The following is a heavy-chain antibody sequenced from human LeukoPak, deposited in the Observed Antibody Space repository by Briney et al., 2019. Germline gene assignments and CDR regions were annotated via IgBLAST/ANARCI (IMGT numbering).Heavy chain of an antibody. J-gene: IGHJ4*02. V-gene: IGHV4-59*01. CDR1: GGSISSYY. D-gene: IGHD3-10*01. CDR3: ARDRVDYYGSGSSGLIDY. Sequence: SETLSLTCTVSGGSISSYYWSWIRQPPGKGLEWIGYIYYSGSTNYNPSLKSRVTISVDTSKNQFSLKLSSVTAADTAVYYCARDRVDYYGSGSSGLIDYWGQGTLVTVSS. CDR2: IYYSGST.